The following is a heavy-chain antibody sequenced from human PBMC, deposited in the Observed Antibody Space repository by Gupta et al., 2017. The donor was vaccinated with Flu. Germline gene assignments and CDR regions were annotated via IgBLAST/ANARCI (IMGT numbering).Heavy chain of an antibody. CDR3: ATALKSDSGWYMEPQPVNWFDP. D-gene: IGHD6-19*01. Sequence: QVQLVQSGAEVKKPGASVKVSCKVSGSTLTELSMHWVRQAPGKGLEWMGGFDPEEGETIYAQKFQGRVTRTEDTSTDTAYMELSSLRSEDTAVYYCATALKSDSGWYMEPQPVNWFDPWGQGTLVTDAS. J-gene: IGHJ5*02. CDR2: FDPEEGET. CDR1: GSTLTELS. V-gene: IGHV1-24*01.